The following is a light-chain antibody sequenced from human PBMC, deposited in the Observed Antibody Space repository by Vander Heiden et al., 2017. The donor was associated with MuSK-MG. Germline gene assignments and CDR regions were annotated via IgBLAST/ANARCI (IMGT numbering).Light chain of an antibody. Sequence: DIQMTQSPSSLSASVGDKVTITCQASHDISNYLSWFQQTPGKAPKLLIYGSSTLETGVPSRFSGSRIGTDFTFTISSLQPEDTATYYCQQDNNLPWTFGQGTTVEIK. CDR3: QQDNNLPWT. CDR2: GSS. J-gene: IGKJ1*01. V-gene: IGKV1-33*01. CDR1: HDISNY.